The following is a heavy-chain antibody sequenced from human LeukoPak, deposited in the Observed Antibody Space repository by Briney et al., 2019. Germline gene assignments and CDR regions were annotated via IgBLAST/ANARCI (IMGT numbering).Heavy chain of an antibody. D-gene: IGHD5-12*01. CDR2: ISSSSSTI. CDR1: GFTFSSYS. V-gene: IGHV3-48*04. J-gene: IGHJ4*02. Sequence: GGSLRLSCAASGFTFSSYSMNWVRQAPGKGLEWVSYISSSSSTIYYADSVKGRFTISRDNAKNSLYLQMNSLRAEDTAVYYCARDRLLSGYHFNWGQGILVTVSS. CDR3: ARDRLLSGYHFN.